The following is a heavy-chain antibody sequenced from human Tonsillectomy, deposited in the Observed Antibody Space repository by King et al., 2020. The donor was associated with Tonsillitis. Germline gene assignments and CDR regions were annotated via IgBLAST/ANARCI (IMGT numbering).Heavy chain of an antibody. CDR2: IYYSGST. V-gene: IGHV4-39*01. D-gene: IGHD2-2*01. Sequence: QLQESGPGLVKPSETLSLTCKVSGGSISSSSYFWDWIRQPPGEGLEWIGSIYYSGSTYYNPSLKSRVTISVDTSKNQFSLKLSSVTAADTAVYYCARRATGIVVVPATRDAFDIWGQGTMVTVSS. J-gene: IGHJ3*02. CDR1: GGSISSSSYF. CDR3: ARRATGIVVVPATRDAFDI.